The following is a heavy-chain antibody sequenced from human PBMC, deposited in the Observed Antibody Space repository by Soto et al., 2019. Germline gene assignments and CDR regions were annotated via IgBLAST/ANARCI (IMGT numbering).Heavy chain of an antibody. V-gene: IGHV3-21*01. CDR1: GFTFSSYS. CDR2: ISSSSSYI. D-gene: IGHD4-17*01. J-gene: IGHJ6*04. Sequence: GGSLRLSCAASGFTFSSYSMNWVRQAPGKGLEWVSSISSSSSYIYYADSVKGRFTISRDNAKNSLYLQMNSLRAEDTAVYYCARGPPNGYGDYVTVWGKGTTVTVSS. CDR3: ARGPPNGYGDYVTV.